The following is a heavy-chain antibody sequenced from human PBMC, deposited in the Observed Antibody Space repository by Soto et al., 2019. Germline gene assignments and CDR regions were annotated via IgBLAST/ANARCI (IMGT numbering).Heavy chain of an antibody. Sequence: GGSLRLSCAASGFTFSSYGMHWVRQAPGKGLEWVAVIWYDGSNKYYADSVKGRFTISRDNSKNTLYLQMNSLRAEDTAVYYCASGQQLVKDGYYYYGMDVWGQGTTVTVSS. D-gene: IGHD6-13*01. CDR3: ASGQQLVKDGYYYYGMDV. J-gene: IGHJ6*02. CDR1: GFTFSSYG. CDR2: IWYDGSNK. V-gene: IGHV3-33*01.